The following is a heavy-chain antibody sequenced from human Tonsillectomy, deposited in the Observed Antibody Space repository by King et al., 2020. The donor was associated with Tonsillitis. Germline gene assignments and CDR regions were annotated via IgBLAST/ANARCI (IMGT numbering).Heavy chain of an antibody. CDR2: ISGSGGST. D-gene: IGHD3-16*02. V-gene: IGHV3-23*04. J-gene: IGHJ4*02. Sequence: VQLVESGGGLVQPGGSLRLSCAASGFTFSSYAMSWVRQAPGKGLEWVSAISGSGGSTYYADSVKGRFTISRDNSKNTLYLQMNSLRADDTAVYYCSKRLAGWLLQRYVWGSDPGYFDYWGQGTLVTVSS. CDR3: SKRLAGWLLQRYVWGSDPGYFDY. CDR1: GFTFSSYA.